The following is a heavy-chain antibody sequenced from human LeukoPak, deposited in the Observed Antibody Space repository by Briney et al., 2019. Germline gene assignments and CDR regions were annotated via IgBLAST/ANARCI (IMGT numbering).Heavy chain of an antibody. CDR1: GYSFTNYW. Sequence: GESLKISCKGSGYSFTNYWIGWVRQMPGKGLKWMGIIYPGDSDARYSPSFQGQVTISADKSISTAYLQWSSLKASDTAMYYCGRLGYSSGTKWDFYYYYMDVWGKGTTVTVSS. J-gene: IGHJ6*03. CDR3: GRLGYSSGTKWDFYYYYMDV. D-gene: IGHD6-19*01. V-gene: IGHV5-51*01. CDR2: IYPGDSDA.